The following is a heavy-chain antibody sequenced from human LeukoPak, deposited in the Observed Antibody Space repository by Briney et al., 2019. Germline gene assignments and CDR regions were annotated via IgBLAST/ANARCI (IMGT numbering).Heavy chain of an antibody. D-gene: IGHD3-3*01. CDR2: MNPNSGNT. CDR1: GYTFTSYD. V-gene: IGHV1-8*01. Sequence: ASVKVSCKASGYTFTSYDINWVRQATGQGLEWMGWMNPNSGNTGYAQKLQGRVTMTTNTSISRDYMELRSLRSEDKAVYYCAVVGYYDFWSGYQYAFDIWGQGTMVTVSS. CDR3: AVVGYYDFWSGYQYAFDI. J-gene: IGHJ3*02.